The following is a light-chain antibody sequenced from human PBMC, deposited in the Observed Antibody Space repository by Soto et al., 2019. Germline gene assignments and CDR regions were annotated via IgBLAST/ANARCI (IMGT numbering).Light chain of an antibody. V-gene: IGKV3-15*01. CDR1: HSVHSH. CDR3: QQYKNWPL. Sequence: MMLTQSPATLSLSPGERVTLSCMTSHSVHSHVAWYQPKPGQAPRLRLYGASTRATGIPVRFSGSGFGTEFTLTISSLQSEDFAVYYCQQYKNWPLFGQGTRLEIK. J-gene: IGKJ5*01. CDR2: GAS.